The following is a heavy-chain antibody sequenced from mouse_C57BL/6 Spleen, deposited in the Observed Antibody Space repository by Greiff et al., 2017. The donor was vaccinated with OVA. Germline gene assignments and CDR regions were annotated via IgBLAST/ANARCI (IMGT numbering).Heavy chain of an antibody. CDR2: IDPNSGGT. D-gene: IGHD3-2*02. Sequence: VQLQQPGAELVKPGASVKLSCKASGYTFTSYWMHWVKQRPGRGLEWIGRIDPNSGGTKYNEKFKSKAKLTVDKPSRTAYMQLTSLTSKDSAVYYCAIWTAQAGDYWGQGTTLTVSS. V-gene: IGHV1-72*01. J-gene: IGHJ2*01. CDR3: AIWTAQAGDY. CDR1: GYTFTSYW.